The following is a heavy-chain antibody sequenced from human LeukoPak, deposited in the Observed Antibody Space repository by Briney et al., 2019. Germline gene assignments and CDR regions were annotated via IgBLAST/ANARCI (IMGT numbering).Heavy chain of an antibody. J-gene: IGHJ3*02. CDR2: IYSGGST. V-gene: IGHV3-53*04. D-gene: IGHD1-26*01. Sequence: GGSLGLYCAASGFTVSSNYMSWVRQAPGQGLEWVSVIYSGGSTYYADSVKGRFTISRHNSKNTLYLQMNSLRAEDTAVYYCAKGKVGAIDAFDIWGQGTMVTVSS. CDR1: GFTVSSNY. CDR3: AKGKVGAIDAFDI.